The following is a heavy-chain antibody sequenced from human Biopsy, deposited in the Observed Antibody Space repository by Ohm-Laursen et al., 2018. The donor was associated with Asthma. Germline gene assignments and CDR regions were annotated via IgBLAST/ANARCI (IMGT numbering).Heavy chain of an antibody. D-gene: IGHD7-27*01. V-gene: IGHV4-39*01. CDR1: GGSMSSSSYS. Sequence: TLSLTCTVSGGSMSSSSYSWGWIRQPPGKGLEWIGSISYTGNTDIPSLRSRATLSVDTSKNNFSLKLTSVTAADTAVFYCARHWNWGSFFDYWGQGMLVTVSS. J-gene: IGHJ4*02. CDR3: ARHWNWGSFFDY. CDR2: ISYTGNT.